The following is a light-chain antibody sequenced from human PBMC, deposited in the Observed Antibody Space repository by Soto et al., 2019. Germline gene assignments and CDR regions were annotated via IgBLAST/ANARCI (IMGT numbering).Light chain of an antibody. J-gene: IGKJ5*01. CDR1: QSVSSY. V-gene: IGKV3-20*01. Sequence: IVLTQSPATLSLSPGERATLSCRASQSVSSYLAWYQQKPGQAPRLLIYDASNRATGIPARFSGSGSGTDFTLSIGRLEPGDFAVYYCLHYGGSPLTFGQGTRLEIK. CDR2: DAS. CDR3: LHYGGSPLT.